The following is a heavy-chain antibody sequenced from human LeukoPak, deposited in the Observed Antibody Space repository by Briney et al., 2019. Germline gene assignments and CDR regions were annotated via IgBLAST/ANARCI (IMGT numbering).Heavy chain of an antibody. CDR2: IRYDGRDK. V-gene: IGHV3-30*02. J-gene: IGHJ4*02. D-gene: IGHD7-27*01. CDR1: GFTFSSFG. CDR3: ARDLTQTGDGDY. Sequence: GGSLRLSCAASGFTFSSFGMNWVRQAPGKGLEWVSFIRYDGRDKYYAESVKGRFTISRDNSKNTLYLQMNSLKAEDTAVYYCARDLTQTGDGDYWGQGTLVTVSS.